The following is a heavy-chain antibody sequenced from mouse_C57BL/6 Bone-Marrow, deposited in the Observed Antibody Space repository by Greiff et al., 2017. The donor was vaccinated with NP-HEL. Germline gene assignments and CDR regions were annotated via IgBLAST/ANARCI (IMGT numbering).Heavy chain of an antibody. J-gene: IGHJ2*01. CDR1: GYTFTDYY. Sequence: EVQLQQSGPELVKPGASVKISCKASGYTFTDYYMNWVKQSHGKSLEWIGDINPNNGGTSYNQKFKGKATLTVDKSSSTAYMELRSLTSEDSAVYYCARRCDYWAYFDYWGQGTTLTVSS. D-gene: IGHD2-4*01. CDR2: INPNNGGT. CDR3: ARRCDYWAYFDY. V-gene: IGHV1-26*01.